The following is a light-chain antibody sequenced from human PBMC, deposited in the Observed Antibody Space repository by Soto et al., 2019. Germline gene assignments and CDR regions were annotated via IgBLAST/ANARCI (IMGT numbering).Light chain of an antibody. CDR2: RDD. V-gene: IGLV1-47*01. CDR1: ISNIGSKY. Sequence: QAVVTQPPSASTTPGQRVTIFCSGGISNIGSKYVYWYQHLPGAAPKLLIYRDDQRPSGVPDRFSGSKSGTSASLAISGLRSEDEAEYYCAAWDDSLNAWVFGGGTKVSVL. CDR3: AAWDDSLNAWV. J-gene: IGLJ3*02.